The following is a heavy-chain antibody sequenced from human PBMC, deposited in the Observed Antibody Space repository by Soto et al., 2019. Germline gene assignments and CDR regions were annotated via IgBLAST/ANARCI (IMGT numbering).Heavy chain of an antibody. CDR3: ARETSAAGTGWFDP. J-gene: IGHJ5*02. V-gene: IGHV1-8*01. D-gene: IGHD6-13*01. CDR2: MNPNSGNT. Sequence: QVQLVQSGAEVKKPGASVKVSCKASGYTFTSYDINWVRQATGQGLEWMGWMNPNSGNTGYAQKVQGRVTMTRNTPISTAYMELSSLRSEDTAAYYCARETSAAGTGWFDPCGQGTLVTVSS. CDR1: GYTFTSYD.